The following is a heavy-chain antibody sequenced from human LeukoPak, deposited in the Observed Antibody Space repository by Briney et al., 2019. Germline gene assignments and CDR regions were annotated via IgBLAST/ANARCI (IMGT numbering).Heavy chain of an antibody. CDR2: ISYDGSNK. V-gene: IGHV3-30-3*01. J-gene: IGHJ4*02. CDR1: GFTFSSYA. Sequence: GGPLRLSCAASGFTFSSYAMHWVRQAPGKGLEWVAVISYDGSNKYYADSVKGRFTISRDNSKNTLYLQMNSLRAEDTAVYYCARGATGIAVAGPGDYWGQGTLVTVSS. D-gene: IGHD6-19*01. CDR3: ARGATGIAVAGPGDY.